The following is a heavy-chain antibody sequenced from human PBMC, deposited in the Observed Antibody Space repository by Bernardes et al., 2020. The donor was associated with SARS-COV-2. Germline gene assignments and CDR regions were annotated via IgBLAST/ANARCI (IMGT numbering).Heavy chain of an antibody. D-gene: IGHD2-8*01. CDR3: EKARSLFMLYYVCAFDF. CDR2: ISFEGGKS. Sequence: GGSLRLSCAAGGYTFYNYGIHWVRQAPGKGLEWVAEISFEGGKSNFADSVKGRLTVSRDSSKNMVFLQMNSLRSEDTAVYYREKARSLFMLYYVCAFDFGGQGTMVIVSS. CDR1: GYTFYNYG. V-gene: IGHV3-30*18. J-gene: IGHJ3*01.